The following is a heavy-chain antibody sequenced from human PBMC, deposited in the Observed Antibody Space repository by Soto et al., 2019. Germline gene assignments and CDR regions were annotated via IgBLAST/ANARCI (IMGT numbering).Heavy chain of an antibody. CDR2: IYNSRST. CDR1: GGSISSGGYY. D-gene: IGHD4-17*01. J-gene: IGHJ4*02. Sequence: QVQLQESGPGLVKPSQTLSLTCTVSGGSISSGGYYWSWIRQHPGKDLEWIGYIYNSRSTYYNPSPKSRITMSVDTSQNEVSLKLSSVTAADTAVYYFARDDPNGDPYWGQGTLVTVSS. V-gene: IGHV4-31*03. CDR3: ARDDPNGDPY.